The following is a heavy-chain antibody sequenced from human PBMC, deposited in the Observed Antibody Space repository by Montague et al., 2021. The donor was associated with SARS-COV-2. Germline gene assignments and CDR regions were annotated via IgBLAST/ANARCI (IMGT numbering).Heavy chain of an antibody. V-gene: IGHV4-59*01. CDR3: ARGGGYYNYGLDV. Sequence: SETLSLTCTVSGGSISNYYWCWIRQPPGRGLEWIGYIYYIGSTDYSPSLTSRVTISLDTSKNQFSLKVTSVTAADTAVYYCARGGGYYNYGLDVGGPGTTVTVSS. CDR1: GGSISNYY. CDR2: IYYIGST. J-gene: IGHJ6*02. D-gene: IGHD3-22*01.